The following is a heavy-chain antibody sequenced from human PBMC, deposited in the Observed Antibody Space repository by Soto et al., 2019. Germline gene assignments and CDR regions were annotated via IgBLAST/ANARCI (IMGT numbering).Heavy chain of an antibody. CDR1: GFTFSRYA. J-gene: IGHJ5*02. D-gene: IGHD4-17*01. Sequence: GGSLRLSCAASGFTFSRYAMSWVRQIPGKGLECVSAIGGDGESTHYADSVKGRFTISRDNSKNTLYLQLNSLRVEDTAVYYCAQVGGFDPWGQGTLVTVSS. CDR3: AQVGGFDP. CDR2: IGGDGEST. V-gene: IGHV3-23*01.